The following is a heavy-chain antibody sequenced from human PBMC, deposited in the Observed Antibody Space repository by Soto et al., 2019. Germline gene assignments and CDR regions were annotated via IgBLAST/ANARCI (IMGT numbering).Heavy chain of an antibody. J-gene: IGHJ4*02. CDR1: GGTFSSYA. Sequence: ASVKVSCKASGGTFSSYAISWVRQAPGQGLEWMGGIIPIFGTANYAQKFQGRVAITADESTSTAYMELSSLRSEDTAVYYCARLQEPGPSAIIDYWGQRTPVTVSS. D-gene: IGHD1-1*01. V-gene: IGHV1-69*13. CDR3: ARLQEPGPSAIIDY. CDR2: IIPIFGTA.